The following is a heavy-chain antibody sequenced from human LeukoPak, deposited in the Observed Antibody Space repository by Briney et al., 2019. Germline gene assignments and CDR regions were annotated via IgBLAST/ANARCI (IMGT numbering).Heavy chain of an antibody. Sequence: GGSLRLSCAASGFTFSSYSMNWVRQAPGKGLEWVSYISSSSSTIYYADSVKGRFTISRDNAKNSLYLQMNSLRDEDTAVYYCARGFGYYDSGGAFDYWGQGTLVTVSS. D-gene: IGHD3-22*01. J-gene: IGHJ4*02. CDR3: ARGFGYYDSGGAFDY. CDR2: ISSSSSTI. CDR1: GFTFSSYS. V-gene: IGHV3-48*02.